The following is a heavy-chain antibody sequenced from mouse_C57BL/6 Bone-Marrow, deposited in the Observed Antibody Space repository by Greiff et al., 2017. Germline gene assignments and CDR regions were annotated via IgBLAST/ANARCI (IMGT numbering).Heavy chain of an antibody. D-gene: IGHD2-3*01. CDR3: SSFDGNYFDF. V-gene: IGHV14-4*01. Sequence: VQLQQSGAELVRPGASVKLSCTASGFNIKDDYIHWVKQRPEQGLEWIGWIDPEIGATEYASKFPGKATITSDTSSNTAYLQLSSLTYEDTAVYYCSSFDGNYFDFWGQGTPLTVAS. CDR1: GFNIKDDY. J-gene: IGHJ2*01. CDR2: IDPEIGAT.